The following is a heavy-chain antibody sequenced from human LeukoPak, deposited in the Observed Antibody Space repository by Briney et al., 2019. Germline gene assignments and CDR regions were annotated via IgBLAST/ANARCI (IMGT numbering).Heavy chain of an antibody. V-gene: IGHV3-7*01. J-gene: IGHJ4*02. Sequence: PGGSLRLSCAASGFIFSSYWMSWVRQAPGKGLEWVANINEDGSEKYYVDSVKGRFTISRDNSKNTLYLQMNSLRAEDTAVYYCARDSCGGDCLDYWGQGTLVSVSS. D-gene: IGHD2-21*01. CDR1: GFIFSSYW. CDR2: INEDGSEK. CDR3: ARDSCGGDCLDY.